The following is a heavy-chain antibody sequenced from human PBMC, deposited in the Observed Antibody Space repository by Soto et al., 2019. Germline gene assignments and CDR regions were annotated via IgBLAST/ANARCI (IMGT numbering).Heavy chain of an antibody. J-gene: IGHJ5*02. V-gene: IGHV3-23*01. CDR3: ATVIIFHMTFGT. CDR1: GMRFSGED. CDR2: ISCDGTTT. D-gene: IGHD2-21*01. Sequence: GGSLRLSCAASGMRFSGEDMGWIRQAPGKGLEWVASISCDGTTTYYADSVEGRFTLSRDNAKSTLALTMSNLGSGDPAIYYCATVIIFHMTFGTWGLGTPVTVSS.